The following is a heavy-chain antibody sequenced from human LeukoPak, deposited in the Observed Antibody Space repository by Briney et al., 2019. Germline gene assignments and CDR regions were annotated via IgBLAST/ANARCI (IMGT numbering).Heavy chain of an antibody. D-gene: IGHD2-2*01. CDR2: ISYDGSEK. CDR3: AKEYCSTPNCLGE. Sequence: GGSLRLSCAASGFTFRTYVFHWVRQAPGKGLEWVAVISYDGSEKYYADSVKGRFTISRDNSKNTLYLQMTSLRAEDTAVYYSAKEYCSTPNCLGEWGLGPLVTVSS. J-gene: IGHJ4*02. CDR1: GFTFRTYV. V-gene: IGHV3-30*18.